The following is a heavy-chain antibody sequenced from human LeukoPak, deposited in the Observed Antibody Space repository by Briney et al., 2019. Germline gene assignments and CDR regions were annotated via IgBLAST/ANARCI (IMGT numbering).Heavy chain of an antibody. CDR2: IKQDGSEK. D-gene: IGHD3-3*01. V-gene: IGHV3-7*01. Sequence: PGGSLRLSCAASGFTFSSYWMSWVRQAPGKGLEWVANIKQDGSEKYYVDSVKGRFTISRDNAKNSLYLQMNSLRAEDTAVYYCARQYYDFWSGSRQFDPWDQGTLVTVSS. J-gene: IGHJ5*02. CDR1: GFTFSSYW. CDR3: ARQYYDFWSGSRQFDP.